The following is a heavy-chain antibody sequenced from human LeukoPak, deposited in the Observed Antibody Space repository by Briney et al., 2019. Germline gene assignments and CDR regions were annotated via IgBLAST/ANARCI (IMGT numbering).Heavy chain of an antibody. CDR1: GYTFTSYG. CDR2: ISAYNGNT. J-gene: IGHJ4*02. D-gene: IGHD3-22*01. V-gene: IGHV1-18*01. Sequence: ASVKVSCKASGYTFTSYGISWVRQAPGQGLEWMGWISAYNGNTNYAQKLRGRVTMTTDTSTSTAYMELRSLRSEDTAVYYCARAPYYYDSSGYYSDFDYWGQGTLVTVSS. CDR3: ARAPYYYDSSGYYSDFDY.